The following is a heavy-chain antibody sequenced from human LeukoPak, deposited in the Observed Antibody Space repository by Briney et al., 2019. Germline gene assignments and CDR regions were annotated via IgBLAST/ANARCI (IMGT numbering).Heavy chain of an antibody. D-gene: IGHD3-9*01. CDR3: ARGAYFDWLLSYLDY. CDR2: INSDGSST. J-gene: IGHJ4*02. Sequence: GGSLRLSCAASGFTVSSYWMHWVRQAPGKGLVWVSRINSDGSSTSYADSVKGRFTISRDNAKNTLYLQMNSLRAEDTAVYYCARGAYFDWLLSYLDYWGQGTLVTVSS. CDR1: GFTVSSYW. V-gene: IGHV3-74*01.